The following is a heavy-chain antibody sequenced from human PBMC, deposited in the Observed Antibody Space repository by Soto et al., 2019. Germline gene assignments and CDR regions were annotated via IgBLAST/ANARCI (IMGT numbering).Heavy chain of an antibody. CDR3: AHVFVVVANYGMDV. V-gene: IGHV2-5*02. J-gene: IGHJ6*02. CDR1: GFSLSTSGVG. Sequence: QITLKESGPTLVKPTQTLTLTCTFSGFSLSTSGVGVGWIRQPPGKALEWLALIYWDDDKRYSPSLTSRLPITKDTSKNQVVLTMTNMDPVDTATYYCAHVFVVVANYGMDVWGQGTPGTVSS. D-gene: IGHD2-15*01. CDR2: IYWDDDK.